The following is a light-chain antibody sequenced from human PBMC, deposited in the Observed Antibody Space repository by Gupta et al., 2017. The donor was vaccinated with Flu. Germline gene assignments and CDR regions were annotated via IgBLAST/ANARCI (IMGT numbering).Light chain of an antibody. CDR3: QQRSNWPIT. CDR2: DAF. CDR1: QSVSSY. J-gene: IGKJ5*01. V-gene: IGKV3-11*01. Sequence: EIVLTQFPATLSLSPGERATLSCRASQSVSSYLAWYQQKPGQAPRLLIYDAFNRATGIPARFSGDTSGTDFTLTIRSLEPEDFVVYYCQQRSNWPITFGQGTRLEIK.